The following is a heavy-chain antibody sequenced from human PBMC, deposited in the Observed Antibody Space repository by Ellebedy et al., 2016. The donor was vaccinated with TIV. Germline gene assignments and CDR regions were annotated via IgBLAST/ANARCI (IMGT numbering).Heavy chain of an antibody. V-gene: IGHV3-48*03. CDR2: ISSTGTTI. J-gene: IGHJ3*02. CDR1: GFIFSSYY. CDR3: ASGAYDI. Sequence: GESLKISCVASGFIFSSYYMTWVRQAPGKGLEWVSYISSTGTTIYYADSVKGRFTISRDNGKISLYLQMNSLTAEDTAVYYCASGAYDIWGQGTMVIVSS.